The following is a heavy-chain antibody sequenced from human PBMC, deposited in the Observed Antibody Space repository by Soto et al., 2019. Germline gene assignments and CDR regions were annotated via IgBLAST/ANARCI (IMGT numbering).Heavy chain of an antibody. CDR3: ARAEWGSSYTQYYYALDV. Sequence: GGSLRLSCAASGFTVSNNYISWVRQPPGKGLEWVSLIYSGGSTYYADSVKGRFTLSRDNSKDTVYLQMNSLRAEDTAVYYCARAEWGSSYTQYYYALDVWGQGTTVTVSS. J-gene: IGHJ6*02. D-gene: IGHD6-13*01. CDR1: GFTVSNNY. CDR2: IYSGGST. V-gene: IGHV3-53*03.